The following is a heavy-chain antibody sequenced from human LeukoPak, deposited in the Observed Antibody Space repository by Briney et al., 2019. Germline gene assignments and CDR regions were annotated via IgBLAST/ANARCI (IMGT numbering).Heavy chain of an antibody. J-gene: IGHJ6*02. D-gene: IGHD2-15*01. V-gene: IGHV4-30-4*01. Sequence: SQTLFPTFTVPRGYISSGDYYTSWISQPPGKGLECTGPIYYSLSTYYNPSLKSRVTISVDTSKTQFSVKLSSVTAADTAVYYCARDTRCSGGSCYSGYYYGMDVWGQGTTVTVSS. CDR2: IYYSLST. CDR1: RGYISSGDYY. CDR3: ARDTRCSGGSCYSGYYYGMDV.